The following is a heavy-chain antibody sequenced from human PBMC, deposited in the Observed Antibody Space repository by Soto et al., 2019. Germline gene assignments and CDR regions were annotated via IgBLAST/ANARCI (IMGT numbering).Heavy chain of an antibody. V-gene: IGHV3-30-3*01. D-gene: IGHD6-6*01. CDR3: ARPIFEYSSSSDWYFDL. CDR2: ISYDGSNK. Sequence: QVQLVESGGGVVQPGRSLRLSCAASGFTFSSYAMHWVRQAPGKGLEWVAVISYDGSNKYYADSVKGRFTISRDNSKNTLYLQMNSLRADDTAVYYCARPIFEYSSSSDWYFDLWGRGTLVTVSS. J-gene: IGHJ2*01. CDR1: GFTFSSYA.